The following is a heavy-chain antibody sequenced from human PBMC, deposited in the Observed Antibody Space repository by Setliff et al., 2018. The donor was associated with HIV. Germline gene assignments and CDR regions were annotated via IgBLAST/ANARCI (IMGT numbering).Heavy chain of an antibody. Sequence: PGGSLRLSCAVSGFTFSTYAMSWVRQAPGKGLEWVSVISGSGDSTFYADSLKGRFTISRDNSKNTLYLQMNSLRAEDTAVYYCAKTLPTLYPPHDYYFAMDVWGQGTTVTVSS. J-gene: IGHJ6*02. CDR2: ISGSGDST. CDR3: AKTLPTLYPPHDYYFAMDV. V-gene: IGHV3-23*01. D-gene: IGHD2-15*01. CDR1: GFTFSTYA.